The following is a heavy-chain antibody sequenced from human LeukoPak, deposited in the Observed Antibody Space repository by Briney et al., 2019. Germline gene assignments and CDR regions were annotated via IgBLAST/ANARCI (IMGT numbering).Heavy chain of an antibody. D-gene: IGHD3-16*02. CDR3: AREDYRNYKYGMDV. V-gene: IGHV4-4*07. CDR2: IYTSGST. J-gene: IGHJ6*02. CDR1: GGSISSYC. Sequence: SETLSLTCTVSGGSISSYCWSWIRQPAGKGLEWIGRIYTSGSTNYNPSLKSRVTMSVDTSKNQFSLKLSSVTAADTAVYYCAREDYRNYKYGMDVWGQGTTVTVSS.